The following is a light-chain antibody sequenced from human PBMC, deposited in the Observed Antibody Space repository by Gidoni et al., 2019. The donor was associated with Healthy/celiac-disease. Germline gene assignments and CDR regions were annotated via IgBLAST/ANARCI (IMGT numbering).Light chain of an antibody. V-gene: IGKV1-33*01. J-gene: IGKJ4*01. Sequence: DIQMTRSPSSLSASVGDRVTITCQASQDISNYLNWYQQKPGKAPKLLIYDASNLETVVPSRFSGSGSGTDFTFTISRLQPEDIATYYCQQYDSLPLTFGGGTKVEIK. CDR2: DAS. CDR3: QQYDSLPLT. CDR1: QDISNY.